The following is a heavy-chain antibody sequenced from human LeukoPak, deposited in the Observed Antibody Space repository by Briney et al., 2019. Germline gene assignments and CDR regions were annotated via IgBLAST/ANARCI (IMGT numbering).Heavy chain of an antibody. CDR2: IIPIFGTA. CDR3: ARVGYDFWSGYYTGPYYYYYMDV. J-gene: IGHJ6*03. V-gene: IGHV1-69*13. D-gene: IGHD3-3*01. Sequence: GASVKVSCKASGGTFISYAISWVGQAPGQGGEWMGGIIPIFGTANYAQKFQGRVTITADESTSTAYMELTSLRSEDTAVYYCARVGYDFWSGYYTGPYYYYYMDVWGKGTTVTVSS. CDR1: GGTFISYA.